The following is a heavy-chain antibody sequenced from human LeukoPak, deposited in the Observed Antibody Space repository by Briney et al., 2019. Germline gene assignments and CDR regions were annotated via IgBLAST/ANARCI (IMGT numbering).Heavy chain of an antibody. J-gene: IGHJ5*02. V-gene: IGHV4-39*07. Sequence: SETLSLTCTVSGGSISSSSYYWGWIRQPPGKGLEWIGSIYYSGSTYYNPSLKSRVTISVDTSKNQFSLKLSSVTAADTAVYYCASLPYSSSPGGWFDPWGQGTLVTVSS. D-gene: IGHD6-13*01. CDR2: IYYSGST. CDR1: GGSISSSSYY. CDR3: ASLPYSSSPGGWFDP.